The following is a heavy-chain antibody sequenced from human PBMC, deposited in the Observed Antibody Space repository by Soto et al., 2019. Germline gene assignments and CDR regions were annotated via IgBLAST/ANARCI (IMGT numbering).Heavy chain of an antibody. CDR3: AKTITIVFYAMDV. V-gene: IGHV4-39*01. J-gene: IGHJ6*02. Sequence: SESLSLTCAVSGGSISSNRYYWGWIRQPPGKGLEWIGSIYYSGSTNYSPSLKSRVIIFLDTSKNQFSLKLSSVTAADTAVYYCAKTITIVFYAMDVWGQGTTVTVSS. CDR1: GGSISSNRYY. CDR2: IYYSGST. D-gene: IGHD3-3*01.